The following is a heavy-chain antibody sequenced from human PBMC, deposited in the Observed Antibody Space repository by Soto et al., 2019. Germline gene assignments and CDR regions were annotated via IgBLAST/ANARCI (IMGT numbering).Heavy chain of an antibody. CDR1: GYSFTSYW. Sequence: EVQLVQSGAEVKKPGESLKISCKGSGYSFTSYWIGWVRQMPGKGLEWMGIIYPGDSDTRYSPSFQGQVTISADKSISTAYLQWSSLKASDTAMYYCARSYYDFWSGYYQGFGYYYYYGMDVWGQGTTVTVSS. CDR2: IYPGDSDT. D-gene: IGHD3-3*01. J-gene: IGHJ6*02. V-gene: IGHV5-51*01. CDR3: ARSYYDFWSGYYQGFGYYYYYGMDV.